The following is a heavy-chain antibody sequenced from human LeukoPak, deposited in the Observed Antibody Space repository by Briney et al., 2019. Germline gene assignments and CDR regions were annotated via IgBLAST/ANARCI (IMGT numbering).Heavy chain of an antibody. D-gene: IGHD1-26*01. Sequence: ASVKVSCKVSGYTFTDYYMHWVQQAPGKGLEWMGLVDPEDDETIYAEKSQGRVTITADTSTDTAYMELSSLRSEDTAVYYCATDSLNLWELLGYWGQGTLVTVSS. J-gene: IGHJ4*02. CDR3: ATDSLNLWELLGY. V-gene: IGHV1-69-2*01. CDR1: GYTFTDYY. CDR2: VDPEDDET.